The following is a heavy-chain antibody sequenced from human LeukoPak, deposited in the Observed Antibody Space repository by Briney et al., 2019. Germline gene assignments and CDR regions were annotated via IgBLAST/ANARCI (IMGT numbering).Heavy chain of an antibody. CDR2: INPNSGGT. CDR1: GYTFTGYN. D-gene: IGHD5-12*01. V-gene: IGHV1-2*02. CDR3: ARDLGVATTSHFDY. Sequence: ASVKVSCKSSGYTFTGYNMHWVRQAPGQGLEWMGWINPNSGGTNYAQKFQGRVTMTRDTSISTAYMELSRLRSDDTAVYYCARDLGVATTSHFDYWGQGTLVTVSS. J-gene: IGHJ4*02.